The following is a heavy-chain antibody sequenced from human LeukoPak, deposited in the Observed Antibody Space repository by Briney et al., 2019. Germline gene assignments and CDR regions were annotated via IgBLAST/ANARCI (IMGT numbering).Heavy chain of an antibody. CDR2: ISYDGSNK. CDR1: GLTFSSYA. D-gene: IGHD3-22*01. CDR3: ARTYYYDSSGYPRGPFDY. J-gene: IGHJ4*02. Sequence: GRSQRLSCAASGLTFSSYAMRWARQAPGKGLEWVAVISYDGSNKYYADSVKGRFTISRDHSKNTLYLQMNSLRAEDTAVYYCARTYYYDSSGYPRGPFDYWGQGTLVTVSS. V-gene: IGHV3-30*04.